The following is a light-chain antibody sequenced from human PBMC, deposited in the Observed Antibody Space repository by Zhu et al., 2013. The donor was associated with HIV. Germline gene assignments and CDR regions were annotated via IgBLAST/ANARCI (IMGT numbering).Light chain of an antibody. V-gene: IGLV1-40*01. CDR1: IGTSYD. CDR3: QSYDVSLSAWV. Sequence: QAVLTQPLSVSGAPGQKVTISCSGDIGTSYDVHWYQQLPGKAPKVVIFRNTYRPSGVPDRFSGSKSGASASLAITGLQAEDEGDYYCQSYDVSLSAWVFGGGTKLTVL. CDR2: RNT. J-gene: IGLJ3*02.